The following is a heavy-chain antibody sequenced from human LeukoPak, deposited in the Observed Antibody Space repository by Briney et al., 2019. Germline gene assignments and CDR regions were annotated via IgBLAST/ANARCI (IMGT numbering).Heavy chain of an antibody. V-gene: IGHV1-18*01. CDR2: INTYNGNT. Sequence: ASVKVSCKAADYTFTSYGITWVRRAPGQGLEWMGWINTYNGNTNCAQKLQGRVTMTTDTSTSTAYMELRSLRSDDTAVYYCARVPLRGKEYFQHWGQGTLVTVSS. CDR3: ARVPLRGKEYFQH. J-gene: IGHJ1*01. D-gene: IGHD4-23*01. CDR1: DYTFTSYG.